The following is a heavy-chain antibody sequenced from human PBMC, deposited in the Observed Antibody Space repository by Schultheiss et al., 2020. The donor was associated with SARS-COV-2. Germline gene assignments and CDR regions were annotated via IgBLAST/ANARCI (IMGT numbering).Heavy chain of an antibody. J-gene: IGHJ6*02. CDR3: AREDIVLMVYAIEGASMDV. V-gene: IGHV4-39*07. D-gene: IGHD2-8*01. Sequence: SETLSLTCTVSGGSISSSSYYWGWIRQPPGKGLEWIGEINHSGSTNYNPSLKSRVTISVDTSKNQFSLKLSSVTAADTAVYYCAREDIVLMVYAIEGASMDVWGQGTTVTVSS. CDR2: INHSGST. CDR1: GGSISSSSYY.